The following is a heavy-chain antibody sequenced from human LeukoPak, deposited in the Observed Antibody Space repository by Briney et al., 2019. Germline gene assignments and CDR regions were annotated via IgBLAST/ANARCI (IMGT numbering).Heavy chain of an antibody. V-gene: IGHV3-23*01. CDR3: AKSRLWEILLSSDAFDI. CDR2: ITGSGGST. D-gene: IGHD1-26*01. J-gene: IGHJ3*02. CDR1: GFTFSSYA. Sequence: GGSLRLSCAASGFTFSSYAMSWVRQAPGKGLEWVSVITGSGGSTNHADSVKGQFTISRDNSKNTLYLQMNSLRAEDTAVYYCAKSRLWEILLSSDAFDIWGQGTMVTVSS.